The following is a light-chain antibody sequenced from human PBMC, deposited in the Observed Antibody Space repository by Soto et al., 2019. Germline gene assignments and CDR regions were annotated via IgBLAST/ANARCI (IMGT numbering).Light chain of an antibody. CDR2: EGS. CDR1: SSDVGGYNY. CDR3: CSYAGSSTWV. V-gene: IGLV2-23*01. J-gene: IGLJ3*02. Sequence: QSVLTQPASVSGSPGQSITISCTGTSSDVGGYNYVSWYQQHPGKSPKLMIYEGSKRPSGVSNRFSGSKSGNTASLTISGLQAEDEVDYYCCSYAGSSTWVFGGGTKLTVL.